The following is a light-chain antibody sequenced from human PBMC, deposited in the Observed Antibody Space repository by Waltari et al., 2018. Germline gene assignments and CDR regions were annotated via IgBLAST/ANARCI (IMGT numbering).Light chain of an antibody. V-gene: IGLV7-43*01. J-gene: IGLJ3*02. Sequence: QPVVTQEPSRTVSPGGTVTLTCPSSTGAVPSHNYPNWFQQKPGQAPRALIHSTSVRYSWTPTRFSGSLLGDKAALTLSGVQPEDEADYYCLLYYGGPWVFGGGTKVTVL. CDR3: LLYYGGPWV. CDR2: STS. CDR1: TGAVPSHNY.